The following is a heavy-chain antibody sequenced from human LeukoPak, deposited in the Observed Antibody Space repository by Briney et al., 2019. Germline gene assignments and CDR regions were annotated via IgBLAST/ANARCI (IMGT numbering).Heavy chain of an antibody. CDR1: GGTFSSYA. CDR3: AMGLAAAGNHYYYGMDV. V-gene: IGHV1-69*04. CDR2: IIPIFGIA. D-gene: IGHD6-13*01. J-gene: IGHJ6*02. Sequence: SVKVSCKASGGTFSSYAISWVRQAPGQGLEWEGIIIPIFGIANYARKFQGRVTITADKSTSTAYMELSSLRSEDTAVYYCAMGLAAAGNHYYYGMDVWGQGTTVTVSS.